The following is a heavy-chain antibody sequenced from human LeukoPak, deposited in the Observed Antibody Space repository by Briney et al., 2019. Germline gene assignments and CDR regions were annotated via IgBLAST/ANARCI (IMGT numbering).Heavy chain of an antibody. CDR1: GFTFSSYE. D-gene: IGHD3-22*01. CDR2: ISSSGSTI. V-gene: IGHV3-48*03. Sequence: GGSLRLSCAASGFTFSSYEMNWVRQAPGKGLEWVSYISSSGSTIYYADSVKGRFTISRDNAKNSLFLQMTSLRAEDTAVYYCARVLRYDNSGHDSFDIWGQGTMVIVSS. J-gene: IGHJ3*02. CDR3: ARVLRYDNSGHDSFDI.